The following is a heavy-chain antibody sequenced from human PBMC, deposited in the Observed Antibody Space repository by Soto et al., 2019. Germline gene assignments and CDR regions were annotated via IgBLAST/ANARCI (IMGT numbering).Heavy chain of an antibody. CDR3: AKSRYFEGMDV. D-gene: IGHD3-9*01. J-gene: IGHJ6*02. CDR2: ISWNSGSI. V-gene: IGHV3-9*01. CDR1: GFTFDDYA. Sequence: EVQLVESGGGLVQPGRSLRLSCAASGFTFDDYAMHWVRQAPGKGLEWVSGISWNSGSIGYADSVKGRFTISRDNAKNSLYLQMNSLRAEDTALYYCAKSRYFEGMDVWGQGTTVTVSS.